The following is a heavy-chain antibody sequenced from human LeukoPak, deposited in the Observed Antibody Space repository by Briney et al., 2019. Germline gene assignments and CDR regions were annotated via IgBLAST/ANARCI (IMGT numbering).Heavy chain of an antibody. Sequence: GGSLRLSCAASGFTFGNACMSWVRQAPGKGLEWVGHIKGKAEGGTTDYAAPVQGRFTISRDDSKNTLYLQMNSLKTEDTAVYYCTTGTWIQLWLADYWGQGTLVTVSS. CDR1: GFTFGNAC. CDR3: TTGTWIQLWLADY. J-gene: IGHJ4*02. D-gene: IGHD5-18*01. CDR2: IKGKAEGGTT. V-gene: IGHV3-15*01.